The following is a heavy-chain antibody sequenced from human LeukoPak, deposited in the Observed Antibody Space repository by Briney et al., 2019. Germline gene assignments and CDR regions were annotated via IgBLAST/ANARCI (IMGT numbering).Heavy chain of an antibody. Sequence: PGGSLRLSCAASGFTFSSYAMHWVRQAPGKGLEGVAVISYDGSNKYYADSVKGRFTISRDNSKNTLYLQMNSLRAEDTAVYYCARDKGWSGYYRTSNYYYYGMDVWGQGTTVTVSS. V-gene: IGHV3-30-3*01. D-gene: IGHD3-3*01. CDR1: GFTFSSYA. CDR3: ARDKGWSGYYRTSNYYYYGMDV. J-gene: IGHJ6*02. CDR2: ISYDGSNK.